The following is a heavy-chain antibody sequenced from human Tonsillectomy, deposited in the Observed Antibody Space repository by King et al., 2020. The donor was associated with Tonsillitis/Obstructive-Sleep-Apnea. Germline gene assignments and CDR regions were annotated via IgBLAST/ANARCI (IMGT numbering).Heavy chain of an antibody. Sequence: VQLVESGGGLVKPGGSLRLSCAASGFTFSDYYMSWIRQAPGKGLEWVSYISSSSSYTNYADSVKGRFTISRDNAKNSLYLHMNSLRAEDTAVYYCARDQKRYCSSTSCYYYYYMDVWGKGTTVTVSS. J-gene: IGHJ6*03. CDR3: ARDQKRYCSSTSCYYYYYMDV. CDR2: ISSSSSYT. CDR1: GFTFSDYY. V-gene: IGHV3-11*05. D-gene: IGHD2-2*01.